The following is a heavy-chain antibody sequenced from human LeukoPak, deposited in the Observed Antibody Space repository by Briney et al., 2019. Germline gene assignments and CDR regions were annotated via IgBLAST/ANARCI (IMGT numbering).Heavy chain of an antibody. CDR2: ISGSGGST. CDR1: GFIFSSYA. J-gene: IGHJ6*03. D-gene: IGHD6-6*01. V-gene: IGHV3-23*01. Sequence: GGSLRLSCAASGFIFSSYAMSWVRQAPGKGLEWVSTISGSGGSTYYADSVKGRFTISRDNSKNTLYLQMNSLRAEDTAVYYCAKDWSSSIYYYYYMDVWGKGTTVTVSS. CDR3: AKDWSSSIYYYYYMDV.